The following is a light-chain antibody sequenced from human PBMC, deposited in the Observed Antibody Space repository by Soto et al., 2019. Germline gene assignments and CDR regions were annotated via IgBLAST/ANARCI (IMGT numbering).Light chain of an antibody. CDR3: SSYTSSSTAV. CDR2: DVS. Sequence: QSALTQPASVSGSPGQSITISCTGTSSDVGGYNYVSWYQQHPGKAPKLMIYDVSNRPSGVSNRFSGSKSGNTASLTISGLQAEDEADHYCSSYTSSSTAVFGTGTKVTVL. CDR1: SSDVGGYNY. J-gene: IGLJ1*01. V-gene: IGLV2-14*01.